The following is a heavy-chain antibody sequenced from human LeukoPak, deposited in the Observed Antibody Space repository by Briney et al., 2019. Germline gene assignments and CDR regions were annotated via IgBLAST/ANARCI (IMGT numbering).Heavy chain of an antibody. CDR2: IPFDGSNT. D-gene: IGHD3-10*01. J-gene: IGHJ4*02. Sequence: PGGSLRLSCAASGFTFSSYGMHWVRQAPGKGLEWVSIIPFDGSNTYYGDSVRGRFTISRDNSKNTVDLQMDSLRVEDTAVYYCARDLNARKDGLHFGADCWGQGSLVTVSS. CDR1: GFTFSSYG. CDR3: ARDLNARKDGLHFGADC. V-gene: IGHV3-30*02.